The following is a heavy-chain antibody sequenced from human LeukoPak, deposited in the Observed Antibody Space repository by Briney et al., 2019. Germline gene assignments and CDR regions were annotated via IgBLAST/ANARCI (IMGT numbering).Heavy chain of an antibody. D-gene: IGHD4-11*01. CDR1: GFTGSDSY. CDR3: ARGPTFDC. Sequence: PWGSLRLSCATSGFTGSDSYITWVRQAPGKGLEWVSGIYSGGGTSYADSVKGRFTISRDNSKNTLYLQMNSLRVEDTAVYFCARGPTFDCWGQGTLVTVSS. J-gene: IGHJ4*02. CDR2: IYSGGGT. V-gene: IGHV3-53*01.